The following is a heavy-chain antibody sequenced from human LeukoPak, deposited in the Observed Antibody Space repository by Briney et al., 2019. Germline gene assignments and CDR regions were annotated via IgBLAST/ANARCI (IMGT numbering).Heavy chain of an antibody. D-gene: IGHD3-22*01. Sequence: GGSLRLSCVVSGFXFRTYAIHWVRQAPGKGLEWVAVVSYDGSNKYYADSVQGRFTISRDNSRNTLHLQMNSLRAEDTAVYYCARDSHYYDPGGYYSRGEYYHHGMDAWGQGTTVTASS. V-gene: IGHV3-30-3*01. J-gene: IGHJ6*02. CDR1: GFXFRTYA. CDR3: ARDSHYYDPGGYYSRGEYYHHGMDA. CDR2: VSYDGSNK.